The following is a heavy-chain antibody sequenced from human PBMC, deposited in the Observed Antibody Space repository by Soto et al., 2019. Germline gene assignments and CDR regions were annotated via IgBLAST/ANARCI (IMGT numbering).Heavy chain of an antibody. CDR3: ARRSSSGIAARGYFDY. D-gene: IGHD6-6*01. V-gene: IGHV4-39*01. Sequence: SETLSLTCTVSGGSISSSSYYWGWIRQPPGKGLEWIGSIYYSGSTYYNPSLKSRVTISVDTSKTQFSLKLSSVTAADTAVYYCARRSSSGIAARGYFDYWGQGTLVTVSS. CDR2: IYYSGST. CDR1: GGSISSSSYY. J-gene: IGHJ4*02.